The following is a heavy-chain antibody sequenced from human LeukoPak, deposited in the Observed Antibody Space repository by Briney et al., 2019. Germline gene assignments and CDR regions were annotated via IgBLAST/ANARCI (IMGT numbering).Heavy chain of an antibody. Sequence: PGRSLRLSCAASGFTFSSYAMHWVRQAPGKGLEWVAVISYDGSNKCYADSVKGRFTISRDNSKNTLYLQMNSLRAEDTAVYYCAREYPTDSSSWHRYFDYWGQGTLVTVSS. CDR1: GFTFSSYA. J-gene: IGHJ4*02. D-gene: IGHD6-13*01. V-gene: IGHV3-30-3*01. CDR3: AREYPTDSSSWHRYFDY. CDR2: ISYDGSNK.